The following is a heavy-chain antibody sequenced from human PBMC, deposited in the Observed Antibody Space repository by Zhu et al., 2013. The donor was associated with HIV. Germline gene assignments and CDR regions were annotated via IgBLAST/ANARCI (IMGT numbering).Heavy chain of an antibody. Sequence: QVQLVQSGAEVKKPGASVKVSCKAAGYTFIDYDIYWVRQTTGQGLEWMGGFDPEDGETIYAQKFQGRVTMTEDTSTDTAYMELSSLRSEDTAVYYCATESRISGYSYGHLDYWGQGTLVTVSS. CDR1: GYTFIDYD. J-gene: IGHJ4*02. CDR3: ATESRISGYSYGHLDY. D-gene: IGHD5-18*01. CDR2: FDPEDGET. V-gene: IGHV1-24*01.